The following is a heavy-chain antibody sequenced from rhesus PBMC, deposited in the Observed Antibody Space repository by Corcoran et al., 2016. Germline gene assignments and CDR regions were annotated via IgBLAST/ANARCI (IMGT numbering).Heavy chain of an antibody. Sequence: QVQLQESGPGLVKPSETLSLTCAVSGGSFRSYWWSWIRQPPGKGLEWIGEINGNSGSTNYNPSRKSRVTISKDASKNQFSLKLSSVTAADTTVYYCASPRTVGQIDYWGHGVLVTVSS. CDR3: ASPRTVGQIDY. CDR2: INGNSGST. V-gene: IGHV4-80*01. CDR1: GGSFRSYW. J-gene: IGHJ4*01. D-gene: IGHD3-3*01.